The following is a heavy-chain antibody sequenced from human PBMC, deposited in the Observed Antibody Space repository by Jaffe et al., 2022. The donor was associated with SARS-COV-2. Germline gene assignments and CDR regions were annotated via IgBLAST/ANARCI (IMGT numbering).Heavy chain of an antibody. V-gene: IGHV4-30-4*01. Sequence: QVQLQESGPGLVKPSQTLSLTCTVSGGSISSGDYYWSWIRQPPGKGLEWIGYIYYSGSTYYNPSLKSRVTISVDTSKNQFSLKLSSVTAADTAVYYCARALYDILTGYFPPDIWGQGTMVTVSS. D-gene: IGHD3-9*01. J-gene: IGHJ3*02. CDR1: GGSISSGDYY. CDR3: ARALYDILTGYFPPDI. CDR2: IYYSGST.